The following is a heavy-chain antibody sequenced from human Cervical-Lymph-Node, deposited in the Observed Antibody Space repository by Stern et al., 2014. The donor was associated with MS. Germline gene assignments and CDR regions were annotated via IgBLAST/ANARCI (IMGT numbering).Heavy chain of an antibody. V-gene: IGHV1-8*01. Sequence: QVQLVQSGAEVRKPGASVKLSCKASGYTFSTYDINWVRQATGQGLEWMGWMNPKRGDTLYAQRFQGRVTMTRNPSISTAYMELRSLTSDDAAVYFCARGVWFDPWGQGTQVTISS. J-gene: IGHJ5*02. CDR3: ARGVWFDP. CDR1: GYTFSTYD. CDR2: MNPKRGDT.